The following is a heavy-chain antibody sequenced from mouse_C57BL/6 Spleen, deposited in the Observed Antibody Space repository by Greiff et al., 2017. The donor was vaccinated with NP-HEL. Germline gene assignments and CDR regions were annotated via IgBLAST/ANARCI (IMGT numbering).Heavy chain of an antibody. CDR3: ASDYYGSTWFAY. V-gene: IGHV1-76*01. D-gene: IGHD1-1*01. CDR1: GYTFTDYY. J-gene: IGHJ3*01. Sequence: VQLQQSGAELVRPGPSVKLSCKASGYTFTDYYINWVKQRPGQGLEWIARIYPGSGNTYYNEKFKGKATLTAEKSSSTAYMQLSSLTSEDSAVYFCASDYYGSTWFAYWGQGTLVTVSA. CDR2: IYPGSGNT.